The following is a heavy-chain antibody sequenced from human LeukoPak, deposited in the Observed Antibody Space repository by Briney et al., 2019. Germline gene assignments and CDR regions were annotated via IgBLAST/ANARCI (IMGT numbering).Heavy chain of an antibody. CDR2: INLDGTEE. CDR1: GFVFSTYW. CDR3: ASGRHNFLH. J-gene: IGHJ4*02. V-gene: IGHV3-7*01. Sequence: GGSLRLSCAASGFVFSTYWMTWVRQAPGKGLEWVANINLDGTEEHYVDSSLKGRFTISRDNAKNSLYLQMTSPRVEDTAVYYCASGRHNFLHWGQGILVTVSS.